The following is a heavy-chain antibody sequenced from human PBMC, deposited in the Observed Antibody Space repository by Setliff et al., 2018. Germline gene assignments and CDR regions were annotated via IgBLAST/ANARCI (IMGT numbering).Heavy chain of an antibody. CDR3: ARIAGTVAN. CDR1: GFTFGSFY. D-gene: IGHD1-20*01. CDR2: ISSGSANI. V-gene: IGHV3-48*01. Sequence: GGSLRLSCAASGFTFGSFYMTWVRQAPGKGLEWISHISSGSANIYYADSVKGRFTLSRDNAKNSLYLQMNSLRAEDTAVYYCARIAGTVANWGQGTLVTVSS. J-gene: IGHJ4*02.